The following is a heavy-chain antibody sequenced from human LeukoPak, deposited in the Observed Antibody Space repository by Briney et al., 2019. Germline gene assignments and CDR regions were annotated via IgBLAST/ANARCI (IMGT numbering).Heavy chain of an antibody. CDR2: ISSSSSYI. D-gene: IGHD6-19*01. CDR1: GFTFSSYS. CDR3: ARDLYSSGWFDY. V-gene: IGHV3-21*01. J-gene: IGHJ4*02. Sequence: GSLRLSCAASGFTFSSYSMNWVRQAPGKGLEWVSSISSSSSYIYYADSVKGRFTISRDNAKNSLYLQMNSLRAEDTAVYYCARDLYSSGWFDYWGQGTLVTVSS.